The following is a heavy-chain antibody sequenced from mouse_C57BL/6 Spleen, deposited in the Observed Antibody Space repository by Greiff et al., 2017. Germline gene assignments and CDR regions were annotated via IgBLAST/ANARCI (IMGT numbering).Heavy chain of an antibody. Sequence: VQLQQPGAELVRPGASVTLSCKASGYTFTDYGMHWVKQTPVHGLEWIGAIDPETGGTAYNQKFKGKAILTADKSSSTAFMELRSLTSEDSAVYYCTSRSYFGYWGQCTTLTVSS. D-gene: IGHD1-1*01. CDR3: TSRSYFGY. J-gene: IGHJ2*01. CDR1: GYTFTDYG. CDR2: IDPETGGT. V-gene: IGHV1-15*01.